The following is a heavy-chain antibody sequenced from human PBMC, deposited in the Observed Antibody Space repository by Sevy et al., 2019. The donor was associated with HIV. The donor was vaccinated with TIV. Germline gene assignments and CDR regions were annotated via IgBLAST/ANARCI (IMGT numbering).Heavy chain of an antibody. V-gene: IGHV3-74*01. Sequence: GGSLRLSCAASGFTFSSCWMHWVRQVPGKGLVWVSRIKSDGSSTSYADSVKGRFTISRDNAKNTLYLQMNSLRAEDTAVYYCARDRSGSYHVSDNWFDPWGQGTLVTVSS. CDR1: GFTFSSCW. CDR3: ARDRSGSYHVSDNWFDP. CDR2: IKSDGSST. D-gene: IGHD1-26*01. J-gene: IGHJ5*02.